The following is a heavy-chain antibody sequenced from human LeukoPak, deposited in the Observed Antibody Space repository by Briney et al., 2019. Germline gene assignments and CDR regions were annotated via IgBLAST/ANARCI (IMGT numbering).Heavy chain of an antibody. J-gene: IGHJ3*02. CDR2: GNHSGGT. Sequence: SETLSLTCAVYGGSFNGYYWSWIRQPPGKGLEWIGEGNHSGGTKYNPSLKSRVTISADSSKNQFSLKLSSVTAADTAVYYCARMEWFGELLLGVPDAFDIWGQGTMVTVSS. CDR3: ARMEWFGELLLGVPDAFDI. CDR1: GGSFNGYY. D-gene: IGHD3-10*01. V-gene: IGHV4-34*01.